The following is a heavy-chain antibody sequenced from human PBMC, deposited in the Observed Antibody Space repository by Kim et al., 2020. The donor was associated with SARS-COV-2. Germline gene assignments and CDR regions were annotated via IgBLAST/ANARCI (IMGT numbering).Heavy chain of an antibody. CDR3: ARRNRIAVAGRDY. V-gene: IGHV4-39*01. CDR1: GGSISSSSYY. D-gene: IGHD6-19*01. CDR2: IYYSGST. Sequence: SETLSLTCTVSGGSISSSSYYWGWIRQPPGKGLEWIGSIYYSGSTYYNPSLKSRVTISVDTSKNQFSLKLSSVTAADTAVYYCARRNRIAVAGRDYWGQG. J-gene: IGHJ4*02.